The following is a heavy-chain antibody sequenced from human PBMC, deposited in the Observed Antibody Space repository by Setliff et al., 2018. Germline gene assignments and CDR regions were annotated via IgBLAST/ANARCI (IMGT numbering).Heavy chain of an antibody. V-gene: IGHV4-59*12. J-gene: IGHJ4*02. CDR1: GVSTRSYW. CDR2: IYYSGST. Sequence: KTSETLSLTCSVSGVSTRSYWWSWIRQPPGKGLEWIGYIYYSGSTSYNPSLESRVSISIDTSKNQFSLKLSSVTAADTAVYYCASVDIVLMVYALWGQGTLVTVSS. CDR3: ASVDIVLMVYAL. D-gene: IGHD2-8*01.